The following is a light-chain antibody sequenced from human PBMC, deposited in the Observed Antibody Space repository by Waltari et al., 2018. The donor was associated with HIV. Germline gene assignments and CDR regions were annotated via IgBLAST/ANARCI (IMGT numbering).Light chain of an antibody. CDR1: QNVTNS. CDR3: QQYFKLPSIT. J-gene: IGKJ5*01. Sequence: IVMTQSPATQSVPPGETTTLSCRASQNVTNSLAWVQHNIGQSPMHDIYCASSRAAGVPNKFSGSGSGTDFSLTISNLQSEDFAIYYCQQYFKLPSITFGQGTRLDI. CDR2: CAS. V-gene: IGKV3-15*01.